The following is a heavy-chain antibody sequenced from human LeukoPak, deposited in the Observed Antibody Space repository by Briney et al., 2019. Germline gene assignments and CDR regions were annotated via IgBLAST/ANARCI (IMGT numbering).Heavy chain of an antibody. J-gene: IGHJ4*02. D-gene: IGHD6-13*01. V-gene: IGHV3-23*01. CDR3: AIGGTYGSSWYGSFDS. CDR2: ISSSGGGT. CDR1: GFTFNNYA. Sequence: PGGSLRLSCAASGFTFNNYAINWVRQAAGKGLEWVSAISSSGGGTYYADSVKGRFTISRDNSKNTLYLQMNTLRAEDTAVYYCAIGGTYGSSWYGSFDSWGQGTLVSVSS.